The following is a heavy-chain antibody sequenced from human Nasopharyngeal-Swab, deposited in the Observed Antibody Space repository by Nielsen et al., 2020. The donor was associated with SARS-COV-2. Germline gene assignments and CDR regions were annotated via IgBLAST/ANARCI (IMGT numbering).Heavy chain of an antibody. CDR3: ARGARVTTDWFDP. Sequence: SETLSLTCTVSGGSISSSNYYWDWIRQPPGKGLEWIGDINYRGSTNYSPSLKSRVTISVDTSKNQFSLKLSSVTAADTAIYYCARGARVTTDWFDPWGQGTLVTVSS. V-gene: IGHV4-39*07. CDR2: INYRGST. CDR1: GGSISSSNYY. J-gene: IGHJ5*02. D-gene: IGHD2-21*02.